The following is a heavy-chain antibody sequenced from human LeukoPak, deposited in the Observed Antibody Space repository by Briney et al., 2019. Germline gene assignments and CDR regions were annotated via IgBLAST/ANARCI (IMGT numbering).Heavy chain of an antibody. CDR2: IYYSGST. Sequence: NTSETLSLTCTVSGGSISSSSYYWGWIRQPPGKGLEWIGSIYYSGSTYYNPSLKSRVTISVDTSKNQSSLKLSSVTAADTAVYYCATNPTPLRFLEWLCTTPIGYWGQGTLVTVSS. CDR1: GGSISSSSYY. D-gene: IGHD3-3*01. CDR3: ATNPTPLRFLEWLCTTPIGY. J-gene: IGHJ4*02. V-gene: IGHV4-39*01.